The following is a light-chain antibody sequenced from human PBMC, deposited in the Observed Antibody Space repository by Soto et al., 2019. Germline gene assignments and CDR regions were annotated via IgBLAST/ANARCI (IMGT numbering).Light chain of an antibody. CDR3: AAWDDSLSIQV. Sequence: QSVLTQPPSASGTPGQRVTISCLGGNSNVGTNYVYWYQQFPGAAPRLLIQSTDERPSGVPDRFVGSKSGTSASLAISGLQSEDEDEYYCAAWDDSLSIQVLGTGTRSPS. CDR1: NSNVGTNY. V-gene: IGLV1-47*02. J-gene: IGLJ1*01. CDR2: STD.